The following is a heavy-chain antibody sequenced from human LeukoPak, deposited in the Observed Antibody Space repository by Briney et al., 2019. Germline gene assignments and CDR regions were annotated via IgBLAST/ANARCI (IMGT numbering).Heavy chain of an antibody. CDR3: AKDTRLRFSALFDY. CDR2: ISGRGSDT. CDR1: GFTFSTFA. V-gene: IGHV3-23*01. D-gene: IGHD3-3*01. J-gene: IGHJ4*02. Sequence: GGSLRLSCVASGFTFSTFAMTWVRQSPEKGLEWVSTISGRGSDTYYPDSVKGRFTISRDNSKNTLYLQMNSLRAEDTAVYYCAKDTRLRFSALFDYWGQGTLVTVSS.